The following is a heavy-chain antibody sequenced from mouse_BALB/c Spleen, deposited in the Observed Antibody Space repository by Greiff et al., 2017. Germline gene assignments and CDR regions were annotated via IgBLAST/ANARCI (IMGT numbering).Heavy chain of an antibody. V-gene: IGHV1-4*02. CDR3: ARPRVDMYYFDY. J-gene: IGHJ2*01. CDR2: INPSSGYT. Sequence: VQLQQSAAELARPGASVKMSCKASGYTFTSYTMHWVKQRPGQGLEWIGYINPSSGYTEYNQKFKDKTTLTADKSSSTAYMQLSSLTSEDSAVYYCARPRVDMYYFDYWGQGTTLTVSS. CDR1: GYTFTSYT.